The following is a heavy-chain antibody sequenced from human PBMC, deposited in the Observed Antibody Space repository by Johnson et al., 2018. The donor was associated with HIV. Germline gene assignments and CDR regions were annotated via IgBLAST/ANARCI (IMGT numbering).Heavy chain of an antibody. J-gene: IGHJ3*02. D-gene: IGHD2-2*01. Sequence: QVQLVESGGGVVQPGRSLRLSCAVSGFNFNTYTMHWVRQAPGRGLEWVAVISYDGGNRYYADSVKGRFIISRDSSKNTLYLQMNSLRPDDTAVYYCARGRKDIAVVDGLDADAFDTWGQGTVVTVSS. V-gene: IGHV3-30*01. CDR3: ARGRKDIAVVDGLDADAFDT. CDR1: GFNFNTYT. CDR2: ISYDGGNR.